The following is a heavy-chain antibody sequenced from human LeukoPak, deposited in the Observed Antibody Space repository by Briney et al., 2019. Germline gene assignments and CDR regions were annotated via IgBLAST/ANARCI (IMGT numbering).Heavy chain of an antibody. D-gene: IGHD3-10*01. CDR3: AGSVRGTFFFDY. CDR2: ISYDGSIK. J-gene: IGHJ4*02. V-gene: IGHV3-30*03. CDR1: GFTFSSYG. Sequence: GGSLRLSCAASGFTFSSYGMHWVRQAPGKGLEWVAVISYDGSIKYYADSVKGRFTISRDNAKNSVYLEMNSLRAEDTAVYYCAGSVRGTFFFDYWGQGTLVNVSS.